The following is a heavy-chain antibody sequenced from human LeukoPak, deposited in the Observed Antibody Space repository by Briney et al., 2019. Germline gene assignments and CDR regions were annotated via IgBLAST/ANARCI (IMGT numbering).Heavy chain of an antibody. D-gene: IGHD3-22*01. Sequence: ASVKVSCKASGYTFSSNAINWVRQAPGQGLEWMGWINTNTGNPTYAQGFTGRFVFSLDTSVSTAYLQISSLKAEDTAVYYCARGFYYYDSSGYYFLGFGYWGQGTLVTVSS. CDR2: INTNTGNP. CDR1: GYTFSSNA. J-gene: IGHJ4*02. CDR3: ARGFYYYDSSGYYFLGFGY. V-gene: IGHV7-4-1*02.